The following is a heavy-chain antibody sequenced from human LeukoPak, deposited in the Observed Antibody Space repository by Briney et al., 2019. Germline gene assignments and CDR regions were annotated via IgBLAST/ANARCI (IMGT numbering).Heavy chain of an antibody. CDR3: ARAAMTTVKGWFDP. D-gene: IGHD4-11*01. CDR1: GFTFSDYY. J-gene: IGHJ5*02. V-gene: IGHV3-11*01. Sequence: GGSLRLSCAASGFTFSDYYMSWIRQAPGKGLEWVSYISSSGSTIYYADSVKGRFTISRDNAKNSLYLQMNSLRAEDTAVYYCARAAMTTVKGWFDPWGQGTLVTVSS. CDR2: ISSSGSTI.